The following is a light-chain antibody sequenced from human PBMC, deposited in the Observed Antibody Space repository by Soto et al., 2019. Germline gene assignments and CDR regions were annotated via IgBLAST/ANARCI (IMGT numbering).Light chain of an antibody. Sequence: EIVLTQSPASLSVSPGERVTLSCRASQSVGRNLAWYHQQPGQAPRLLIYDASTRATGIPARFSGSGSGTEFTLTINSLQSEDFAVYYCQQYNNWPRTFGQGTKVEIK. CDR1: QSVGRN. V-gene: IGKV3-15*01. CDR2: DAS. J-gene: IGKJ1*01. CDR3: QQYNNWPRT.